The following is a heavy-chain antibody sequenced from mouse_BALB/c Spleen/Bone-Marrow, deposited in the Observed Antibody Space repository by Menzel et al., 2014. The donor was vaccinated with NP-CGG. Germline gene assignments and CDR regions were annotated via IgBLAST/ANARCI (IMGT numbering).Heavy chain of an antibody. CDR1: RFNIEDSY. V-gene: IGHV14-3*02. CDR2: IDPANGNT. J-gene: IGHJ2*01. Sequence: VQLQQSGAEIVKPGASVKSSCTTSRFNIEDSYIYWMKQRPEQGLEWIGRIDPANGNTKYDPKFQGKATITVDTSSATAYLQLSSLTSEDTAVYYCARNYGSSLDYWGQGTTLTVSS. CDR3: ARNYGSSLDY. D-gene: IGHD1-1*01.